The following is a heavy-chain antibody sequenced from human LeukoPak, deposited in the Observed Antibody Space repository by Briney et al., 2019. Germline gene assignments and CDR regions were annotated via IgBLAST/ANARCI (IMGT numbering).Heavy chain of an antibody. CDR3: ARGSGSYPG. Sequence: SETLSLTCAVYGGSFSGYYWSWIRQPPGKGLEWIGEINHSGSTNYNPSLKSRVTVSVDTSKNQFSLKLSSVTAADTAVYYCARGSGSYPGWGQGTLVTVSS. V-gene: IGHV4-34*01. D-gene: IGHD1-26*01. CDR2: INHSGST. J-gene: IGHJ4*02. CDR1: GGSFSGYY.